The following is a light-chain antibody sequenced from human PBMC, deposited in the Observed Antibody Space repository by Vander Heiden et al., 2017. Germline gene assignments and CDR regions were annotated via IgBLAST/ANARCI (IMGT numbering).Light chain of an antibody. Sequence: EIVMTQSPATLSVSPGERATLSCRASQRVSSNLAWYQQKPGQAPRLLIYGASTRATGIPARFSGSGSWTEFTLTISSLQSVDFAVYYCQQYNNWWTFGQGTKVEIK. V-gene: IGKV3-15*01. CDR2: GAS. CDR1: QRVSSN. J-gene: IGKJ1*01. CDR3: QQYNNWWT.